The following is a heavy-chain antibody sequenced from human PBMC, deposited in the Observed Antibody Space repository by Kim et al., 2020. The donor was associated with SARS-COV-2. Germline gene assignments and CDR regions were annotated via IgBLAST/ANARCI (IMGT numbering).Heavy chain of an antibody. D-gene: IGHD2-2*01. CDR1: GGSISSYY. CDR3: ARGFVVVPAAMEAFDI. V-gene: IGHV4-59*13. J-gene: IGHJ3*02. CDR2: IYYSGST. Sequence: SETLSLTCTVSGGSISSYYWSWIRQPPGKGLEWIGYIYYSGSTNCNPSLKSRVTISVDTSKNQFSLKLSSVTAADTAVYYCARGFVVVPAAMEAFDIWGQGTMVTVSS.